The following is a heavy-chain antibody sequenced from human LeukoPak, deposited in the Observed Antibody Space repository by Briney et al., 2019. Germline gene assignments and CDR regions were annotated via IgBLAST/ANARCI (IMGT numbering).Heavy chain of an antibody. J-gene: IGHJ4*02. Sequence: GGSLRLSCAASGFTFSSYSMNWVRQAPGKGLEWVSSISSSSSYIYYADSVKGRFTISRDNAKNSLYLQMNSLRAEDTAVYYCARTISSYYYDSSGYYSNVFYFDYWGQGTLVTVSS. CDR1: GFTFSSYS. CDR2: ISSSSSYI. V-gene: IGHV3-21*01. CDR3: ARTISSYYYDSSGYYSNVFYFDY. D-gene: IGHD3-22*01.